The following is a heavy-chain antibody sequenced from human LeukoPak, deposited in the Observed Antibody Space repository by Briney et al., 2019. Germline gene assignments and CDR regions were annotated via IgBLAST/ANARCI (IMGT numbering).Heavy chain of an antibody. CDR3: ARRPSGDFGKPPFDY. D-gene: IGHD7-27*01. Sequence: SETLTLTCTVSGGSISSSSYYWGWIRQPPGKGLEWIGSIYYSGSTYYNPSLKSRVTISVDTSKNQFSLKLSSVTAADTAVYYCARRPSGDFGKPPFDYWGQGTLVTVSS. CDR2: IYYSGST. J-gene: IGHJ4*02. V-gene: IGHV4-39*01. CDR1: GGSISSSSYY.